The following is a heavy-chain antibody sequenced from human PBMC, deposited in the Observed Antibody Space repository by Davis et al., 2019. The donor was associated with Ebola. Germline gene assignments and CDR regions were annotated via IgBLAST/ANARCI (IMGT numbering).Heavy chain of an antibody. CDR1: GGSISSYY. CDR2: IYYSGST. V-gene: IGHV4-59*01. CDR3: ARDSRWFDP. J-gene: IGHJ5*02. Sequence: MPGGSLRLSCTVSGGSISSYYWSWIRQPPGKGLEWIGYIYYSGSTNYNPSLKSRVTISVDTSKNQFSLKLSSVTAADTAVYYCARDSRWFDPWGQGTLVTVSS.